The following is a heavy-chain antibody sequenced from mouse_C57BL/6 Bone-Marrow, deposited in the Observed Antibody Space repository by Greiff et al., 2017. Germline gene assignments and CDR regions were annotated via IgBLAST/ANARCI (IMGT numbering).Heavy chain of an antibody. D-gene: IGHD1-1*01. Sequence: EVKLMESGPELVKPGASVKISCKASGYSFTGYYMNWVKQSPEKSLEWIGEINPSTGGTTYNQKFKAKATLTVDKSSSTAYMQLKSLTSEDSAVYYCASRMTYYGSRGYFDVWGTGTTVTVSS. CDR2: INPSTGGT. V-gene: IGHV1-42*01. CDR1: GYSFTGYY. CDR3: ASRMTYYGSRGYFDV. J-gene: IGHJ1*03.